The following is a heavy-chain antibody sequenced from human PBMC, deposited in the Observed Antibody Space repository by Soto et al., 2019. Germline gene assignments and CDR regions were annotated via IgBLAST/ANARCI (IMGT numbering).Heavy chain of an antibody. CDR1: GGSISSSSYY. Sequence: SETLSLTCTVSGGSISSSSYYWGWIRQPPGKGLEWIGSIYYSGSTYYNPSLKSRVTISVDTSKNQFSLKLSSVTAADTAVYYCARHGPTVTTSPWFDPWGQGTLVTVSS. CDR2: IYYSGST. D-gene: IGHD4-17*01. CDR3: ARHGPTVTTSPWFDP. V-gene: IGHV4-39*01. J-gene: IGHJ5*02.